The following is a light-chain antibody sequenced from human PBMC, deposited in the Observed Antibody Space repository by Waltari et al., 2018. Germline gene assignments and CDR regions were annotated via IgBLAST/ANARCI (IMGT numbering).Light chain of an antibody. V-gene: IGKV3-11*01. CDR1: QSVSSY. CDR3: QQRSNWPPWT. CDR2: DAS. J-gene: IGKJ1*01. Sequence: EIVLTQSPATLSLSPGERATLSCRASQSVSSYLDWYQQKPGQAPRLLIYDASNRATGIPARFSGSGSGTDFTLTISSLEPEDFAVYYCQQRSNWPPWTFGQGTKGEIK.